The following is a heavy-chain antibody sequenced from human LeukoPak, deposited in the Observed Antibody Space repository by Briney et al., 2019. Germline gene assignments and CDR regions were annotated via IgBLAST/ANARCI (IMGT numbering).Heavy chain of an antibody. D-gene: IGHD1-26*01. J-gene: IGHJ4*02. CDR2: ISYGGSNK. Sequence: GRSLRLSCAASGFTFSSYAMHWVRQAPGKGLEWVAVISYGGSNKYYADSVKGRFTISRDNSKNTLYLQMNSLRAEDTAVYYCARDTLDSGSYFFDYWGQGTLVTVSS. CDR1: GFTFSSYA. V-gene: IGHV3-30*04. CDR3: ARDTLDSGSYFFDY.